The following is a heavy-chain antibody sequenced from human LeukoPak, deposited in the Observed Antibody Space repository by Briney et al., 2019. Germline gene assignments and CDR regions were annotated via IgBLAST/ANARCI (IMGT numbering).Heavy chain of an antibody. Sequence: PGGSLRLSCAASGFTFSNYAMIWVRQAPGKGLEWVSLISSSGNNAYYADSVKGRFTISRDNSKNTLSLQMNSLRVEDTAIYYCAKDIQLSTWGLGTMVTVSS. CDR3: AKDIQLST. CDR2: ISSSGNNA. J-gene: IGHJ3*01. V-gene: IGHV3-23*01. D-gene: IGHD5-24*01. CDR1: GFTFSNYA.